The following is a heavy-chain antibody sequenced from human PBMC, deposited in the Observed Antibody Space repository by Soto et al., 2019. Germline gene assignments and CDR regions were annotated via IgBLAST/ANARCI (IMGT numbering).Heavy chain of an antibody. J-gene: IGHJ2*01. CDR2: IWYDGSNK. CDR3: ARGGGGDYAFWYFDL. D-gene: IGHD2-21*02. V-gene: IGHV3-33*01. CDR1: GFTFSSYG. Sequence: QVQLVESGGGVVQPGRSPRLSCAASGFTFSSYGMHWVRQAPGKGLEWVAVIWYDGSNKYYADSVKGRFTISRDNSKNTLYLQMNSLRAGDTAVYYCARGGGGDYAFWYFDLWGRGTLVTVSS.